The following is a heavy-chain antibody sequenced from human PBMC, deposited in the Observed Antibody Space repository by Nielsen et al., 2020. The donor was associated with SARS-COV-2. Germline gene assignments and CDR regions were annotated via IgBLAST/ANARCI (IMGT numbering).Heavy chain of an antibody. V-gene: IGHV5-51*01. CDR1: GYSFTSYW. D-gene: IGHD5-18*01. CDR2: IYPGDSDT. CDR3: VRGYNYGYSGMDV. Sequence: GGSLRLSCKGSGYSFTSYWIGWVRQMPGKGLEWMGIIYPGDSDTRYSPSFQGQVTISADKSISTAYLQWSSLTASDTAMYFCVRGYNYGYSGMDVWGQGTTVTVSS. J-gene: IGHJ6*02.